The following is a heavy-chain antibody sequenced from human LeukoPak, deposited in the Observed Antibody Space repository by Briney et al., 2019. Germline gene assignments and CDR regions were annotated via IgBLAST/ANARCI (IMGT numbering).Heavy chain of an antibody. CDR1: GFTFMNYA. CDR2: ISGKSGGI. D-gene: IGHD3-3*01. CDR3: AKAYTYYDFWSADWFDP. V-gene: IGHV3-23*01. Sequence: GGSLRLSCVASGFTFMNYAMSWVRQAPGKGLEWVSSISGKSGGIYYADSVRGRFTISRDNSKNTLYLQMNSLRVEDTAVYYCAKAYTYYDFWSADWFDPWGQGTLVTVSS. J-gene: IGHJ5*02.